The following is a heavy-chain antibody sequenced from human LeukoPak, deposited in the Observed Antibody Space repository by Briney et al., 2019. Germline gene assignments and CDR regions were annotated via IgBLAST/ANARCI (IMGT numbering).Heavy chain of an antibody. CDR3: ARDNSRNSRGWWFDP. Sequence: ASVKVSCKASGYTFTGYYMHLVRQAPGQGLEWMGWINPNSGGTNYAQKFQGRVTMTRDTSISTAYMELSRLRSDDTAVYYCARDNSRNSRGWWFDPWGQGTPVTVSS. CDR2: INPNSGGT. D-gene: IGHD4-23*01. J-gene: IGHJ5*02. V-gene: IGHV1-2*02. CDR1: GYTFTGYY.